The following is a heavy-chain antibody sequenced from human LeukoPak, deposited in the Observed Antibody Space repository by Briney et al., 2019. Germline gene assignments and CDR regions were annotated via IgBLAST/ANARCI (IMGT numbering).Heavy chain of an antibody. CDR1: GFALSSHW. V-gene: IGHV3-7*03. CDR3: ARNNGMDV. J-gene: IGHJ6*02. CDR2: VNRDGSET. Sequence: PGGPLRLSCAASGFALSSHWMTWVRQVPGRGPEWVANVNRDGSETYYLDSVKGRFTISKDNAKNSLYLQMNSLRAEDTALYHCARNNGMDVWGQGTTVTVSS.